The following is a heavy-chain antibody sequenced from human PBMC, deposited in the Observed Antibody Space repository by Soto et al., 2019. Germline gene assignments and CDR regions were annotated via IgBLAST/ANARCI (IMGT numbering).Heavy chain of an antibody. Sequence: PSETLSLTCAGYGGSLSGYYWSWIRQPPGKGLEWIGEINHSGTTNYNPSLKSRVTMSVDTSKNQFSLKLNSVTAADMAVYYCARGEVGATTQFYYYSLDVWSQGTTVTVSS. CDR2: INHSGTT. D-gene: IGHD1-26*01. CDR3: ARGEVGATTQFYYYSLDV. V-gene: IGHV4-34*01. J-gene: IGHJ6*02. CDR1: GGSLSGYY.